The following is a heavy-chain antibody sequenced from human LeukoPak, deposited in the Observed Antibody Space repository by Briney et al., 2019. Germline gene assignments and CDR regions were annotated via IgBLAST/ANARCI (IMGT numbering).Heavy chain of an antibody. J-gene: IGHJ3*01. CDR2: IRKKADSYTT. V-gene: IGHV3-72*01. D-gene: IGHD1-1*01. CDR3: ARTTGGTCPCRFDF. CDR1: GFTFSDHY. Sequence: GGSLRLSCAASGFTFSDHYMDWVRQAPGKGLEWVGRIRKKADSYTTQYAASVKGRFTISRDDSKNSLYLQMNSLKTEDTAVYYCARTTGGTCPCRFDFCGQGTMVTVSS.